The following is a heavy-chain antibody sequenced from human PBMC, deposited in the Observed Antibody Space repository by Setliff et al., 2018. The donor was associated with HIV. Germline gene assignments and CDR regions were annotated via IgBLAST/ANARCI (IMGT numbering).Heavy chain of an antibody. CDR1: GGTFSSYA. V-gene: IGHV1-2*06. J-gene: IGHJ4*02. CDR3: ARGPHCSSTSCFGGFDY. Sequence: ASVKVSCKASGGTFSSYAISWVRQAPGQGLEWMGRINPNSGGTNYVQKFQGRVTMTRDRSVSTAYMELSRLRSEDTAVYYCARGPHCSSTSCFGGFDYWGQGTLVTVSS. D-gene: IGHD2-2*01. CDR2: INPNSGGT.